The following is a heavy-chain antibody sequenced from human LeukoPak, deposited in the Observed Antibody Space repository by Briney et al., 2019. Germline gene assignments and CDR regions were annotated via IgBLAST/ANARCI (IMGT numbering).Heavy chain of an antibody. CDR2: ISGRSSYI. Sequence: GGALRLSCAASGFTFSSYGMHWVRQAPGKGLEWVSFISGRSSYIYYADSVKGRFTISRDNAKNSLYLQMNSLRAEDTAVYYCAGGGGTLTSGGLYSSSWYGIDYWGQGTLVTVSS. V-gene: IGHV3-21*01. CDR3: AGGGGTLTSGGLYSSSWYGIDY. D-gene: IGHD6-13*01. CDR1: GFTFSSYG. J-gene: IGHJ4*02.